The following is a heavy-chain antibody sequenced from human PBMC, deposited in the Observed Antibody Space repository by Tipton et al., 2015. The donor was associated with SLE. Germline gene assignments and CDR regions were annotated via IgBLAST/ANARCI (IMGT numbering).Heavy chain of an antibody. D-gene: IGHD3-22*01. CDR3: ARAEYYYDSSGYYIFDY. CDR2: IYTSGST. CDR1: GGSISSYY. V-gene: IGHV4-4*07. Sequence: TLSLTCTVSGGSISSYYWSWIRQPAGKGLEWIGRIYTSGSTNYNPSLKSRVTISVDTSKNQFSLKLSSVTAADTAVYYCARAEYYYDSSGYYIFDYWGQGTLVTVSS. J-gene: IGHJ4*02.